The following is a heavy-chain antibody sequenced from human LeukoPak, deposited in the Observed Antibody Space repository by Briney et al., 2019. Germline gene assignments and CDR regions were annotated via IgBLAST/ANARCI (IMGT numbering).Heavy chain of an antibody. D-gene: IGHD3-22*01. V-gene: IGHV3-23*01. J-gene: IGHJ4*02. CDR3: ARVLTYYYDSSGYSFDY. CDR1: GFTFSSYA. Sequence: PGGSLRLSCAASGFTFSSYAMSWVRQAPGKGLEWVSAISGSGGSTYYADSVKGRFTISRDNSKNTLYLQMNSLRAEDTAVYYCARVLTYYYDSSGYSFDYWGQGTLVTVSS. CDR2: ISGSGGST.